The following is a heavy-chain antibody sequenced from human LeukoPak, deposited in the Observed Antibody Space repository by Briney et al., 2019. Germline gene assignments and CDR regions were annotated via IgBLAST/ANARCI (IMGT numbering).Heavy chain of an antibody. D-gene: IGHD1-26*01. CDR2: ISPSNGNT. CDR1: HYTFTSYS. CDR3: AKDPGWELQEYFFDD. V-gene: IGHV1-18*01. Sequence: ASVKVSCKASHYTFTSYSINWVRQAPGQGLEWMGWISPSNGNTEYAEKIQGRVTMTVDTSTRTVYMELRSLQSDDTAVYYCAKDPGWELQEYFFDDWGQGTLVTVSS. J-gene: IGHJ4*02.